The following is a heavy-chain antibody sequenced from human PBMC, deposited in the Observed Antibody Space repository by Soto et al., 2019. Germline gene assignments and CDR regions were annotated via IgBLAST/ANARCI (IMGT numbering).Heavy chain of an antibody. CDR2: IYPGDSDT. CDR3: ARHAPVDTAMVNEFFDYYYYYYMDV. Sequence: GESLKISCKGSGYSFTSYWIGWVRQMPGKGLEWMGIIYPGDSDTRYSPSFQGQVTISADKSISTAYLQWSSLKASDTAMYYCARHAPVDTAMVNEFFDYYYYYYMDVWGKGTTVTVSS. V-gene: IGHV5-51*01. CDR1: GYSFTSYW. J-gene: IGHJ6*03. D-gene: IGHD5-18*01.